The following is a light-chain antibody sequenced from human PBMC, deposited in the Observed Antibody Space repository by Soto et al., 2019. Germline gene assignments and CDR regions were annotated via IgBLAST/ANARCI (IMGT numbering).Light chain of an antibody. Sequence: EIVLTQSPATLSLSPGQRATLSCRASQSVSTYLAWYQQKPGQAPRLLIYDASTRATGIPAWFSGSGSGTDFTRTISSLEPEDFAVYYCQQRSNWPPTWTFGQGTKVEIK. J-gene: IGKJ1*01. CDR1: QSVSTY. V-gene: IGKV3-11*01. CDR3: QQRSNWPPTWT. CDR2: DAS.